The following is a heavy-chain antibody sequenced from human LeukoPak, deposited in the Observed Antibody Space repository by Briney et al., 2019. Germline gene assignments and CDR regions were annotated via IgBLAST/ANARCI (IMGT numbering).Heavy chain of an antibody. CDR1: GYTFTGYY. CDR2: MNPNSVGT. CDR3: STKSVAGDNDY. D-gene: IGHD6-19*01. V-gene: IGHV1-2*02. Sequence: ASVKVSCKASGYTFTGYYIHWVRQAPGQGLEWMGWMNPNSVGTKYALKFQGRVTMTRDTSISTAYMELSKLTSDDTAMYYCSTKSVAGDNDYWGQGTLVTVSS. J-gene: IGHJ4*02.